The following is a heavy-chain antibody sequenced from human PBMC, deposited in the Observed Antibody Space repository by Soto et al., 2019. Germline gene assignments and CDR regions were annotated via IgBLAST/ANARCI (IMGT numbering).Heavy chain of an antibody. CDR3: ARNPAPPDY. CDR1: GYTFASYA. Sequence: QVQLVQSGAEVKKPGASVKVSCKASGYTFASYAITWMRQAPGQGLKWMGWINAYNGNTNYGPKLQGRVTMTTDTSTSTAYMELRSLRSDDKAVYYCARNPAPPDYWGQGTLVTVSS. CDR2: INAYNGNT. J-gene: IGHJ4*02. V-gene: IGHV1-18*01.